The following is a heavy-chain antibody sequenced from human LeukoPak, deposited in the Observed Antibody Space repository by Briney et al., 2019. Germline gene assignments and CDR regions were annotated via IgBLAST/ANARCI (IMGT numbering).Heavy chain of an antibody. CDR3: ARLGRPPSDYGSGSFDFDY. CDR2: IYPGDSET. Sequence: GESLKVSCKASGYSFASYWIGWVRQMPGKGLEWMGLIYPGDSETRHSPSFQGQVTISADTSVTTAYLQWSTLKSSDTAMYYCARLGRPPSDYGSGSFDFDYWGQGTLVTVSS. CDR1: GYSFASYW. V-gene: IGHV5-51*01. J-gene: IGHJ4*02. D-gene: IGHD3-10*01.